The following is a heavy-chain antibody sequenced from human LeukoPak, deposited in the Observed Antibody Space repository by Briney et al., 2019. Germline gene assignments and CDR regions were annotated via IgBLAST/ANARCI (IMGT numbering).Heavy chain of an antibody. V-gene: IGHV3-11*01. J-gene: IGHJ4*02. Sequence: GGSLRLSCAASGFTFSDYYMSWIRQAPGKGLEWVLYISSSGGNIYYADSVKGRFTISRDNAKNSLSLEMNSLRAEDTAVYYCARHPSIYKFRDCWGQGTLVTVSS. CDR1: GFTFSDYY. D-gene: IGHD2-21*01. CDR3: ARHPSIYKFRDC. CDR2: ISSSGGNI.